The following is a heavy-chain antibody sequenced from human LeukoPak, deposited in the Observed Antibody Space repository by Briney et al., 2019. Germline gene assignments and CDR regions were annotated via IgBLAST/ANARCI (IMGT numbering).Heavy chain of an antibody. Sequence: GGSLRLSCAASGFTFSSYWMHWVRQAPGKGLVGVSRINSDGSSTSYADSVKGRFTISRDNAKNTLYLQMNSLRAEDTAVYYCASPYYGSGFDPWGQGTLVTVSS. CDR1: GFTFSSYW. CDR3: ASPYYGSGFDP. D-gene: IGHD3-10*01. CDR2: INSDGSST. V-gene: IGHV3-74*01. J-gene: IGHJ5*02.